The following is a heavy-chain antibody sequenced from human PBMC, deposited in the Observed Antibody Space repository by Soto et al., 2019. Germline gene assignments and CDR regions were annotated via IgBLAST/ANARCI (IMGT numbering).Heavy chain of an antibody. D-gene: IGHD6-19*01. V-gene: IGHV4-59*01. CDR1: GDFLTTYY. J-gene: IGHJ4*02. CDR3: ARSPQYSSGWNGGFDY. Sequence: SETLSLTCDVSGDFLTTYYWNWIRQSPGKGLEWIGYIFYGGHTNYNPSLRGRATISVDTSENQFSLKLSSVTAADTAVYYCARSPQYSSGWNGGFDYWGQGTPVTVSS. CDR2: IFYGGHT.